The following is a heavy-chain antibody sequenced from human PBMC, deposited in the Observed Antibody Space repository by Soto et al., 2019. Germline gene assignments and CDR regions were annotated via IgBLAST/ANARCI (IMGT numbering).Heavy chain of an antibody. V-gene: IGHV4-4*02. CDR2: IYHSGST. D-gene: IGHD3-22*01. CDR3: AREVVSPENYYDSSGYINWFDP. Sequence: SETLSLTCAVSGGSISSRNWWNWVRQPPGKGLEWIGKIYHSGSTNYNPSLKSRVTISVDTSKNQFSLKLSSVTAADTAVYYCAREVVSPENYYDSSGYINWFDPWGQGTLVTVSS. J-gene: IGHJ5*02. CDR1: GGSISSRNW.